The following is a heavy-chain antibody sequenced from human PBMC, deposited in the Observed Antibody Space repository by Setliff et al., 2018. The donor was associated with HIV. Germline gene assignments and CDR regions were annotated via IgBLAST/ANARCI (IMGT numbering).Heavy chain of an antibody. J-gene: IGHJ4*02. CDR1: GGSFSSSY. CDR2: INHNGIT. Sequence: SETLSLTCAVYGGSFSSSYWSWFRQAPGKGLEWIGQINHNGITHYNPSLETRVTMFADTSKNQFSLRLSPVTAADTAIYYCAKGPRGLSLRYYFDFWAQGSQVTVSS. CDR3: AKGPRGLSLRYYFDF. V-gene: IGHV4-34*01.